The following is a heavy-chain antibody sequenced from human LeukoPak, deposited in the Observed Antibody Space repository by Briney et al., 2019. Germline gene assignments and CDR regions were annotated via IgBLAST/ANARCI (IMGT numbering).Heavy chain of an antibody. V-gene: IGHV3-30*18. D-gene: IGHD2-2*01. CDR3: AKDGERDCSSTSCYRSPVDY. CDR1: GFTFSSYG. CDR2: ISYDGSNK. J-gene: IGHJ4*02. Sequence: GGSLRLSCAATGFTFSSYGMHWVRQAPGKGLEWVAVISYDGSNKYYADSVKGRFTISRDNSKNTLYLQMNSLRAEDTAVYYCAKDGERDCSSTSCYRSPVDYWGQGTLVTVSS.